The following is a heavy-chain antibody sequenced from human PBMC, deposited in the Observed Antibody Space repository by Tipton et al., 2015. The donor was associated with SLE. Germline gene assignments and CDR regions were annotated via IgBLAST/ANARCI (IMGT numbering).Heavy chain of an antibody. CDR1: GFTFSSYS. CDR3: ATFEYSSSWLGY. V-gene: IGHV3-21*03. J-gene: IGHJ4*02. CDR2: ISSSSSYI. Sequence: SLRLSCAASGFTFSSYSMNWVRQAPGKGLEWVSSISSSSSYIYYADSVKGRFTISRDNAKNSLYLQMNSLRAEDTAVYYCATFEYSSSWLGYWGQGTLVTVSS. D-gene: IGHD6-6*01.